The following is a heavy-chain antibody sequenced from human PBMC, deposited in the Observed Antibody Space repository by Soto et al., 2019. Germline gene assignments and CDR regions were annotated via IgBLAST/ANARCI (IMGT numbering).Heavy chain of an antibody. CDR3: ARGRWELRVGVDY. D-gene: IGHD1-26*01. J-gene: IGHJ4*02. Sequence: EVQLVESGGGLVQPGGSLRLSCAASGFTFSSYWMSWVRQAPGKGLEWVANIKQDGSEKYYVDSVKGRFTISRDNAKNSVYLQMNSLRVEDTAVYYCARGRWELRVGVDYWGQGTQVTVSS. V-gene: IGHV3-7*01. CDR2: IKQDGSEK. CDR1: GFTFSSYW.